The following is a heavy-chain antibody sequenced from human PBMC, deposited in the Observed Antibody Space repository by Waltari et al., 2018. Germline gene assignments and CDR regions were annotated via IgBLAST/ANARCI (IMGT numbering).Heavy chain of an antibody. V-gene: IGHV3-48*01. CDR2: ISSSSSTI. CDR3: ARDRIAAPGLFDY. Sequence: EVQLVESGGGLVQPGGSLRLSCAASGFTFSSYSMNWVRRAPGKGLEWVSYISSSSSTIYYADSVKGRFTISRDNAKNSLYLQMNSLRAEDTAVYYCARDRIAAPGLFDYWGQGTLVTVSS. D-gene: IGHD6-6*01. CDR1: GFTFSSYS. J-gene: IGHJ4*02.